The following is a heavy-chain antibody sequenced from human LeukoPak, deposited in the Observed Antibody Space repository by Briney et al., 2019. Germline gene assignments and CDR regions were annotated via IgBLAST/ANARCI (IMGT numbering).Heavy chain of an antibody. J-gene: IGHJ5*02. D-gene: IGHD3-10*01. CDR3: ARGAYGSGSYGDNWFDP. CDR1: GFTFSRAW. V-gene: IGHV3-66*01. Sequence: GGSLRLSCAASGFTFSRAWMNWVRQAPGKGLEWVSVIYSGGSTYYADSVKGRFTISRDNSKNTLYLQMNSLRAEDTAVYYCARGAYGSGSYGDNWFDPWGQGTLVTVSS. CDR2: IYSGGST.